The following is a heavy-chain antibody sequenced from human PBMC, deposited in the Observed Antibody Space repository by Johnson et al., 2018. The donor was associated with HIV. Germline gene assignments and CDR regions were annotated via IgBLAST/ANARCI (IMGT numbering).Heavy chain of an antibody. V-gene: IGHV3-7*03. J-gene: IGHJ3*02. CDR3: ARGRDSTGGGGAFDI. D-gene: IGHD7-27*01. CDR1: GFSFSSYW. CDR2: INRDGSEK. Sequence: VQLVESGGGLVQPGGSLRLSCAASGFSFSSYWMSWVRQAPGKGLAWVANINRDGSEKYYVDCVKGRFTNSRDNTNNALYRQRKRLRAEDKAVYYCARGRDSTGGGGAFDIWGQGIMVTISS.